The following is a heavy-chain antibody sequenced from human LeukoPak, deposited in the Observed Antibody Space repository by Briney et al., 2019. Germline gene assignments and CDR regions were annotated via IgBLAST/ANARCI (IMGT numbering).Heavy chain of an antibody. Sequence: PSETLSLTCAVYGGSFSGYYWSWIRQPPGKGLEWIGEINHSGSTNYNPSLKSRVTISVDTSKNQFSLKLSSVTAADTAVYYCARIHAGFDYWAQGTLVTVSS. CDR3: ARIHAGFDY. CDR1: GGSFSGYY. J-gene: IGHJ4*02. CDR2: INHSGST. V-gene: IGHV4-34*01.